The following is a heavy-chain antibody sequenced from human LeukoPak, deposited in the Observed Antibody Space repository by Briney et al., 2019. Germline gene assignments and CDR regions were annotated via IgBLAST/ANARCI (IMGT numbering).Heavy chain of an antibody. Sequence: PGGSLRLSCAASGFTFSSYSMNWVRQAPGKGLEWVSSISSSSSYIYYADSVKGRFTISRDNAKNSLYLQMNSLRAEDTAVYYCARRPSCNYGSGGVNWFDPWGQGTLVTVSS. CDR2: ISSSSSYI. CDR3: ARRPSCNYGSGGVNWFDP. V-gene: IGHV3-21*01. J-gene: IGHJ5*02. D-gene: IGHD3-10*01. CDR1: GFTFSSYS.